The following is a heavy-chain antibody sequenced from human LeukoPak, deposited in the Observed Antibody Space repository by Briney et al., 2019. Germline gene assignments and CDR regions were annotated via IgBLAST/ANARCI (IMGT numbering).Heavy chain of an antibody. CDR3: ARGRIGIAVAQGLGAEVWFDP. J-gene: IGHJ5*02. CDR2: ISAYNGNT. Sequence: ASVKVSCKASGYTFTSYGISWVRQAPGQGLEWMGWISAYNGNTNCAQRLQGRVTMTTDTSTSTAYMELRSLRSDDTAVYYCARGRIGIAVAQGLGAEVWFDPWGQGTLVTVSS. D-gene: IGHD6-19*01. V-gene: IGHV1-18*01. CDR1: GYTFTSYG.